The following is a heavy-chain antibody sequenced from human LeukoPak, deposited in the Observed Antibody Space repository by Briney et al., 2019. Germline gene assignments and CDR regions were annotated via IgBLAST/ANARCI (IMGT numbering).Heavy chain of an antibody. CDR2: INHSGST. J-gene: IGHJ6*03. V-gene: IGHV4-34*01. D-gene: IGHD2-2*02. CDR1: GGSFSGYY. CDR3: ARGRGYCSSTSCYNYYYYMDV. Sequence: PSETLSLTCAVYGGSFSGYYWGWIRQPPGKGLEWIGEINHSGSTNYNPSLKSRVTISVDTSKNQFSLKLSSVTAADTAVYYCARGRGYCSSTSCYNYYYYMDVWGKGTTVTVSS.